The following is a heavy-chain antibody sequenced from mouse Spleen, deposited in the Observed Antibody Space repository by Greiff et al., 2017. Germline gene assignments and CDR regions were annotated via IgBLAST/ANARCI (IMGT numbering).Heavy chain of an antibody. CDR1: GFTFSSYG. CDR3: ARRGNFGPYFDY. V-gene: IGHV5-6*01. Sequence: EVQRVESGGDLVKPGGSLKLSCAASGFTFSSYGMSWVRQTPDKRLEWVATISSGGSYTYYPDSVKGRFTISRDNAKNTLYLQMSSLKSEDTAMYYCARRGNFGPYFDYWGQGTTLTVSS. D-gene: IGHD3-1*01. J-gene: IGHJ2*01. CDR2: ISSGGSYT.